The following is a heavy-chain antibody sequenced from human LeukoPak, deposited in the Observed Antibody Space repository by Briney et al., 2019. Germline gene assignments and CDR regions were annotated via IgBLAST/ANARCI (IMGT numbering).Heavy chain of an antibody. J-gene: IGHJ4*02. V-gene: IGHV3-33*06. CDR1: GFTFSSYD. CDR2: IWYDGRNK. CDR3: AKGRSERWLQVGYYFDY. Sequence: GGSLRLSCVASGFTFSSYDMHWVCQTPGKGLEWVSLIWYDGRNKYYEDSVKGRFTISRDNSKNRLYLEMNSLRAEDTAVYYCAKGRSERWLQVGYYFDYWGQGTLVTVSS. D-gene: IGHD5-24*01.